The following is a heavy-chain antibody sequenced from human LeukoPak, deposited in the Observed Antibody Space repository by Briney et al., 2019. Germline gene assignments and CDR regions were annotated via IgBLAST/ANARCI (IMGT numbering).Heavy chain of an antibody. J-gene: IGHJ4*02. Sequence: GGSLRLSCAASGFTFSSYAMTWVRQAPGKGLEWVSSISVNGGTTYYAGSVKGRFTISRDSSKNTLYLQMNSLRAEDTAVYYCAKGGIFSRSGYFDYWGQGTLVTVSS. V-gene: IGHV3-23*01. D-gene: IGHD3-9*01. CDR2: ISVNGGTT. CDR1: GFTFSSYA. CDR3: AKGGIFSRSGYFDY.